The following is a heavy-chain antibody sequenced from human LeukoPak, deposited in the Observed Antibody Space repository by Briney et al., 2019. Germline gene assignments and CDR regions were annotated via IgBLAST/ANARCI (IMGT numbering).Heavy chain of an antibody. CDR3: ARRLGRSFDY. V-gene: IGHV1-3*01. CDR2: INVGNGNT. Sequence: APVKVSCKASGYTFINHAIHWVRQAPGQRLEWMGWINVGNGNTKYSQNFQGRITISRDTSATTGYMDLSSLRSEDTAVYYCARRLGRSFDYWGQGTLVTVSS. J-gene: IGHJ4*02. CDR1: GYTFINHA. D-gene: IGHD2-21*01.